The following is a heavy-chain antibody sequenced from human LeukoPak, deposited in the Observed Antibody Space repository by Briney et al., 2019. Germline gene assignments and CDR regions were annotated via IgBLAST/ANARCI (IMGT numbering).Heavy chain of an antibody. CDR3: ARGHLVSNAFDI. Sequence: SETLSLTCAVYGGSFRGYYWSWIRQPPGKGLEWIGEINHSGSTNYNPSLKSRVTISVDTSKNQFSLKLSSVTAADTAVYYCARGHLVSNAFDIWGQGTMVTVSS. J-gene: IGHJ3*02. V-gene: IGHV4-34*01. CDR1: GGSFRGYY. CDR2: INHSGST. D-gene: IGHD5/OR15-5a*01.